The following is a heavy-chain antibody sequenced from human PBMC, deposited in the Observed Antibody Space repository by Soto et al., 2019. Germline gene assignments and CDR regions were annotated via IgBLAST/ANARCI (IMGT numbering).Heavy chain of an antibody. V-gene: IGHV1-18*01. CDR1: GYTFSNYG. Sequence: QVQLVQSGGEVKRPVASVKVSCKTSGYTFSNYGITWVRQAPGQPLEWLGWISLYSDGTNYAQKFQGRVSMTTDTSKTTAYMVLRSLRSDDTAVYYCARVVQGAEAWFGPWGQGTLVTVSS. J-gene: IGHJ5*02. D-gene: IGHD2-2*01. CDR2: ISLYSDGT. CDR3: ARVVQGAEAWFGP.